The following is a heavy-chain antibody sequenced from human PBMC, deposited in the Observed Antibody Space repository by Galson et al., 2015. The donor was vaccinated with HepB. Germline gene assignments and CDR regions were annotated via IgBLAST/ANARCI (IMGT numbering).Heavy chain of an antibody. Sequence: ETLSLTCTVSGGSISSSSYYWGWIRQPPGKGLEWIGSIDYSGSTYYHPSLKSRVTISVDTSKNQFSLKLSSATAADTAVYYCARDGTALLWFGESAWFDPWGQGTLVTVSS. CDR1: GGSISSSSYY. CDR2: IDYSGST. V-gene: IGHV4-39*07. CDR3: ARDGTALLWFGESAWFDP. D-gene: IGHD3-10*01. J-gene: IGHJ5*02.